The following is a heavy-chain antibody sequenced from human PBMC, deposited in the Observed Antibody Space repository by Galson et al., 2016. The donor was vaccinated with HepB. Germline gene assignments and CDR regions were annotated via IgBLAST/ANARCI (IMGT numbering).Heavy chain of an antibody. V-gene: IGHV3-30*04. CDR1: GFTFSTYD. CDR3: ARGNHKYSSSSLDY. Sequence: SLRLSCAASGFTFSTYDMHWVRQAPGNGLEWVTLISYNGGYRNYVDSVKGRFSSSRDNSRDTLYMEMNSLRIEDTAVYYCARGNHKYSSSSLDYWGQGSLVTVSS. D-gene: IGHD6-6*01. CDR2: ISYNGGYR. J-gene: IGHJ4*02.